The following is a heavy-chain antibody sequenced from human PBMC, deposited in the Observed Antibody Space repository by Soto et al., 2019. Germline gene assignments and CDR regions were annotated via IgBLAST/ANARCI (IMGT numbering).Heavy chain of an antibody. J-gene: IGHJ5*02. D-gene: IGHD2-2*01. CDR1: GYTFSNYG. CDR3: ARVVPGAEAWFGP. V-gene: IGHV1-18*01. Sequence: QVQLVQSGGEVKRPGASVKVSCKTSGYTFSNYGITWVRQAAGQPLEWLGWISLYSDGTNYAQKFQGRVSMTTDTSTTTAYMELRSLRSDDTAGYYCARVVPGAEAWFGPWGQGTLVTVSS. CDR2: ISLYSDGT.